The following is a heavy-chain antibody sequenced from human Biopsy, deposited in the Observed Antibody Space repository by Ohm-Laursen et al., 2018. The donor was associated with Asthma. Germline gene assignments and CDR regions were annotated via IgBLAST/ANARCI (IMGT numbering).Heavy chain of an antibody. Sequence: SLRLSCAASGFTFGDYCMSWVRQVPGKGLEWVANIKHDGTEKNHVDSLKGRFTISRDTAKNSLYLQMHSLRSEDTAVYYCARDGPELPTELDYWGPGTLVTVSS. CDR2: IKHDGTEK. J-gene: IGHJ4*02. V-gene: IGHV3-7*01. CDR1: GFTFGDYC. CDR3: ARDGPELPTELDY. D-gene: IGHD1-14*01.